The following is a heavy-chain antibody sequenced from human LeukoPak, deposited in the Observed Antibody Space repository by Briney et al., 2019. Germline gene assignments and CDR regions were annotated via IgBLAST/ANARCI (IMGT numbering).Heavy chain of an antibody. CDR3: ARDRSGYANDAFDF. J-gene: IGHJ3*01. CDR1: GFTFSDYA. Sequence: GGSLRLSCAASGFTFSDYAMHWVRQAPGKGLEWVAVLSYGGTNKYYADSVKGRFTISRDNSKNTMFLQMNSLRAEDTAVYHCARDRSGYANDAFDFWGPGTMVTVSS. D-gene: IGHD3-3*01. V-gene: IGHV3-30-3*01. CDR2: LSYGGTNK.